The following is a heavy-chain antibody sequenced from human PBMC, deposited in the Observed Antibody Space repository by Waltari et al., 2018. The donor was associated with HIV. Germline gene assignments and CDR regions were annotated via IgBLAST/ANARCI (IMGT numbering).Heavy chain of an antibody. CDR2: IYNSGNT. CDR1: GGSISSVDW. CDR3: ARASWGNYRYTVLDS. Sequence: QVQLQESGPGLVKPSGTLSLTCAVSGGSISSVDWWSWVRQPPGKGLEWIGEIYNSGNTNYNPSLKSRVTISVDKSKNQFSLNLSSVTAADTAVYYCARASWGNYRYTVLDSWGQGTLVTVSS. D-gene: IGHD3-16*02. V-gene: IGHV4-4*02. J-gene: IGHJ4*02.